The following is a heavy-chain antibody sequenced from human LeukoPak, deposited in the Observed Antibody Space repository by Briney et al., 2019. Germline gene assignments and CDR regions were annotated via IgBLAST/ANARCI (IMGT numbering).Heavy chain of an antibody. CDR2: ISGSAGST. CDR3: AKSVAIGFDI. CDR1: GFTFSNYA. D-gene: IGHD5-12*01. Sequence: GGSLRLSCAASGFTFSNYAMSWVRQAPGKGLEWVSTISGSAGSTYYADSVKGRFTISRDNSKNTLYLQMNSLRAEDTAVYYCAKSVAIGFDIWGQGTMATVSS. J-gene: IGHJ3*02. V-gene: IGHV3-23*01.